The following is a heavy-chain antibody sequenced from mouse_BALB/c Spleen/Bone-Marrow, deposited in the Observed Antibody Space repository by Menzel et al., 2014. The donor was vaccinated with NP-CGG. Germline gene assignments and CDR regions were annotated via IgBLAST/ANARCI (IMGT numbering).Heavy chain of an antibody. J-gene: IGHJ1*01. CDR2: IAPGSGST. CDR1: GYTFTSYW. Sequence: DLVKPGASVKLSCKASGYTFTSYWINWIKQRPGQGLEWIGRIAPGSGSTYYNEMFEGKATLTVDTSSSTAYIQLSSPSSEDSAVYFCARSRDGYFDVWGAGTTVTVSS. V-gene: IGHV1S41*01. CDR3: ARSRDGYFDV.